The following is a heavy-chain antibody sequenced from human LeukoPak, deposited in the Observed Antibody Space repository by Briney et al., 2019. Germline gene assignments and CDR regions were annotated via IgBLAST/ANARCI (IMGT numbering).Heavy chain of an antibody. CDR1: GFTFSSYA. D-gene: IGHD1-26*01. Sequence: GGSLRLSCAASGFTFSSYAMHWVRQDPGKGLEWVAVISYDGSNKYYADSVKGRFTISRDNSKNTLYLQMNSLRAEDTAVYYCAREWELTEFDYWGQGTLVTVSS. J-gene: IGHJ4*02. V-gene: IGHV3-30-3*01. CDR2: ISYDGSNK. CDR3: AREWELTEFDY.